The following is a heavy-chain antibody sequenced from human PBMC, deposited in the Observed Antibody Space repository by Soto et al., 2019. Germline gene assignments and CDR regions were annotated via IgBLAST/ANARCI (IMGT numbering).Heavy chain of an antibody. CDR1: GFTFSSYS. CDR2: ISSSSSTI. Sequence: EVQLVESGGGLVQPGGSLRLSCAASGFTFSSYSMNWVRQAPGKGLEWVSYISSSSSTIYYADSVKGRFTISRDNAKNSLYRHMNSLRAEYMAVYYCAGVRGSVYWSYFDYWGQGTLVTVSS. CDR3: AGVRGSVYWSYFDY. D-gene: IGHD1-1*01. J-gene: IGHJ4*02. V-gene: IGHV3-48*01.